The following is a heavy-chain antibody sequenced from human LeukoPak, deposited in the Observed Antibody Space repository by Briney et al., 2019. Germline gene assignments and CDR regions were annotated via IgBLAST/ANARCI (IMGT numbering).Heavy chain of an antibody. CDR2: VYYSAST. Sequence: SETLSLTCTVSGGSVSSGSSYWSWIRQPPGKGLEWIGYVYYSASTNYNPSLKSRVTISVDTSKNQFSLKLSSVTAADTAVYYCARGGYDFWSGYRAFDYWGQGTLVTVSS. V-gene: IGHV4-61*01. D-gene: IGHD3-3*01. J-gene: IGHJ4*02. CDR1: GGSVSSGSSY. CDR3: ARGGYDFWSGYRAFDY.